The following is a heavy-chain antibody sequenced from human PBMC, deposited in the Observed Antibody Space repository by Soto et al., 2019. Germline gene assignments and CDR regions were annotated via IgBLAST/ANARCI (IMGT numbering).Heavy chain of an antibody. Sequence: SVKVSCKASGGTFSSYAISWVRQAPGKRLERMRGIIPIPGTANYAQKFQGRVTITADESTSTAYMELSSLRSEDTAVYYCARSQGSSTSLEIYYYYYYGMDVWGQGTTVTVS. CDR3: ARSQGSSTSLEIYYYYYYGMDV. D-gene: IGHD2-2*01. V-gene: IGHV1-69*13. J-gene: IGHJ6*02. CDR1: GGTFSSYA. CDR2: IIPIPGTA.